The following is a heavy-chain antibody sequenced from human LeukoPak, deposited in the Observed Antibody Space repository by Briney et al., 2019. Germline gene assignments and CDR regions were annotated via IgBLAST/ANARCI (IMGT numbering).Heavy chain of an antibody. V-gene: IGHV3-64D*09. Sequence: PGGSLRLSCSASGFTFSTYAMHWVRQAPGKGLEYVSAISSNGGNTYYADSVKGRFTISRDNSKNTLFLQMSSLRAEDTAVYYCVKDLPGRPIDYWGQGTLVTVSS. J-gene: IGHJ4*02. CDR1: GFTFSTYA. CDR2: ISSNGGNT. CDR3: VKDLPGRPIDY.